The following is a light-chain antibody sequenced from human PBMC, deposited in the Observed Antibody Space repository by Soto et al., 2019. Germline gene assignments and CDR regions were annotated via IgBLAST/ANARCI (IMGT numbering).Light chain of an antibody. CDR3: AAWDDSLSGGV. J-gene: IGLJ1*01. CDR2: RNN. V-gene: IGLV1-44*01. Sequence: QSVLTQPPSTSGTPGQRVTISCSGSSSNIGSNTVNWYQQLPGTAPKLLIYRNNQRPSGVPDRFSGSKSGTSASLAISGLQSEDEADYYCAAWDDSLSGGVFGTGTKVTVL. CDR1: SSNIGSNT.